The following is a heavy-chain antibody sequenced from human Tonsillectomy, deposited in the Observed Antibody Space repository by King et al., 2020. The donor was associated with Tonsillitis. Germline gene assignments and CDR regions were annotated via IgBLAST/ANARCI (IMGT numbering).Heavy chain of an antibody. CDR1: GGSFSGYY. D-gene: IGHD3-22*01. J-gene: IGHJ3*02. V-gene: IGHV4-34*01. Sequence: VQLQQWGAGLLKPSETLSLTCAVYGGSFSGYYWSWIRQPPGKGLEWFGEINHSGSTNFNPSLKSRFTISVDTSKNKFSLKLSSVTAADTAVFYCARGYYDRSGSLSDAFDIWGPGTMVTVSS. CDR3: ARGYYDRSGSLSDAFDI. CDR2: INHSGST.